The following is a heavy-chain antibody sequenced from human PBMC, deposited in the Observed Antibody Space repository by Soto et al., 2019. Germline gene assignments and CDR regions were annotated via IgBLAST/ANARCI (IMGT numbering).Heavy chain of an antibody. V-gene: IGHV4-39*07. CDR1: GASMSSGGYY. CDR2: MNHSGRS. CDR3: ARGRRRYYGSGSYYMQPSLDP. Sequence: SETLSLTCTVSGASMSSGGYYWTWIRQPPGKGLEWIGEMNHSGRSNYTPSLKSRVTISVDTSKNQFSLNLRSVTAADTAVYYCARGRRRYYGSGSYYMQPSLDPWSQGILVTVSS. J-gene: IGHJ5*02. D-gene: IGHD3-10*01.